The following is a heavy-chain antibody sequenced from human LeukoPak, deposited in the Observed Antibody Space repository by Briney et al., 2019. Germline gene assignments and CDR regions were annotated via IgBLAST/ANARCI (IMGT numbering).Heavy chain of an antibody. D-gene: IGHD2-15*01. CDR1: GFTFTSYA. V-gene: IGHV3-48*03. CDR2: ISSSGSTI. Sequence: GGSLRLSCAASGFTFTSYAMNWVRQAPGKGLEWVSYISSSGSTIYYADSVKGRFTVSRDNAKNSLYLQMSSLRAEDTAVYYCAREGGCSGGSCYSGTYYYFDYWGQGTLVTVSS. J-gene: IGHJ4*02. CDR3: AREGGCSGGSCYSGTYYYFDY.